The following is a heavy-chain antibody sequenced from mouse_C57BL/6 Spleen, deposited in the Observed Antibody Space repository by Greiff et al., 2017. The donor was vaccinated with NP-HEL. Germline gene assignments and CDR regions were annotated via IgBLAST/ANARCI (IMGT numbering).Heavy chain of an antibody. V-gene: IGHV1-50*01. CDR1: GYTFTSYW. Sequence: QVQLQQPGAELVKPGASVKLSCKASGYTFTSYWMQWVKQRPGQGLEWIGEIDPSDSYTNYNQKFKGKATLTVDTSSSTAYMQLSSLTSEDSAVYYWARSGLRRGAMDYWGQGTSVTVSS. D-gene: IGHD2-4*01. CDR2: IDPSDSYT. CDR3: ARSGLRRGAMDY. J-gene: IGHJ4*01.